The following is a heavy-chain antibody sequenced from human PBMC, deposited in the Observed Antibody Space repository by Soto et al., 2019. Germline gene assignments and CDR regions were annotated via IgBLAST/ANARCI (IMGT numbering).Heavy chain of an antibody. CDR3: ARAGKYYYGSGSPYYYGMDV. CDR1: GYTFTSYG. CDR2: ISGYNGNT. V-gene: IGHV1-18*04. D-gene: IGHD3-10*01. Sequence: QVQLVQSGAEVKKPGAPVKVSCKASGYTFTSYGVSWVRQAPGQGLEWMGWISGYNGNTNYAQKLQGRVTMTTDTSTSTAYMELRSLRSDDTAVYYCARAGKYYYGSGSPYYYGMDVWGQGITVTVSS. J-gene: IGHJ6*02.